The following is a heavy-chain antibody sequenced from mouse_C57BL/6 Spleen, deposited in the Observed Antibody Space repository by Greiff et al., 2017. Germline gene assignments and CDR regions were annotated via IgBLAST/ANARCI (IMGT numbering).Heavy chain of an antibody. Sequence: EVMLVESGGGLVKPGGSLKLSCAASGFTFSDYGMHWVRQAPEKGLEWVAYISSGSSTIYYADTVKGRFTISRDNAKNTLFLQMTSLRSKDTAMYYCAFNWDAFDYWGQGTTLTVSS. J-gene: IGHJ2*01. V-gene: IGHV5-17*01. CDR3: AFNWDAFDY. D-gene: IGHD4-1*01. CDR1: GFTFSDYG. CDR2: ISSGSSTI.